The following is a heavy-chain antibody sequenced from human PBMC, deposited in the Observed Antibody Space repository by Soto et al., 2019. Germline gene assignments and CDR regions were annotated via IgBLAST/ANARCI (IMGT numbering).Heavy chain of an antibody. CDR1: GFTFSDYY. D-gene: IGHD1-7*01. V-gene: IGHV3-11*01. CDR2: ISSSGSTI. CDR3: ASKGITGTSAPFNP. Sequence: GGSLRLSCAASGFTFSDYYMSWIRQAPGKGLEWVSYISSSGSTIYYADSVKGRFTISRDNAKNSLYLQMNSLRAEDTAVYYCASKGITGTSAPFNPWGQGTLVTVSS. J-gene: IGHJ5*02.